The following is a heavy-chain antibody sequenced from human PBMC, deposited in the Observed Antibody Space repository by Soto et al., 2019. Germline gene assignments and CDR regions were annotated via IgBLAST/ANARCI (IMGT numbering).Heavy chain of an antibody. CDR2: IYYSEST. D-gene: IGHD6-6*01. V-gene: IGHV4-30-4*01. J-gene: IGHJ6*02. Sequence: QVQLQESGPGLVELSQTLSLTCTVSGGSISSGDYYWSWIRQPPGKGLEWIGYIYYSESTNYNPSPKSRITISAATSKNQFSLKLSSVTAADPAVYFCTSTVAAPRSFYSCYGLDVWGQGTTVAVSS. CDR1: GGSISSGDYY. CDR3: TSTVAAPRSFYSCYGLDV.